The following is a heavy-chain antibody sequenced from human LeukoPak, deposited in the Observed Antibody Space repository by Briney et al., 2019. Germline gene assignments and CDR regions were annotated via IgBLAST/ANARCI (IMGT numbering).Heavy chain of an antibody. CDR1: GGSISSSRYS. CDR3: ARRRTAARSGWY. V-gene: IGHV4-39*01. J-gene: IGHJ4*02. CDR2: IYYSGSA. Sequence: SETLSLTCTVSGGSISSSRYSWGWIRQSPGKGLEWIATIYYSGSASHNPSLKSRVTISVDTSNNQFSLKLSSVTAADTAVYYCARRRTAARSGWYWGQGTLVTVSS. D-gene: IGHD2-2*01.